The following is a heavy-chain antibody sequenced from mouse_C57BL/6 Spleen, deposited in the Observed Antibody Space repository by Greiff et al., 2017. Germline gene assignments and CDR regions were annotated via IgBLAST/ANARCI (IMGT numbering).Heavy chain of an antibody. J-gene: IGHJ4*01. Sequence: VQLLQPGAELVLPGASVKLSCKASGFTFTSYWLPWVKQMPGQGLEWIGKIDSSDSYTHYNQKFKGKFTVTVDKSSSTAYMQLRSLTSEDYAVYYCARRHYDSVMDYWGQGTSVTVAS. V-gene: IGHV1-69*01. CDR1: GFTFTSYW. CDR3: ARRHYDSVMDY. CDR2: IDSSDSYT. D-gene: IGHD1-1*01.